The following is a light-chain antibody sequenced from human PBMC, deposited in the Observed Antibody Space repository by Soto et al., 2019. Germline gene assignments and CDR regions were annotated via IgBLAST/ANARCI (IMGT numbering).Light chain of an antibody. CDR1: QSISSY. V-gene: IGKV1-39*01. CDR2: AAS. J-gene: IGKJ3*01. Sequence: DIQMTQSPSSLSASVGDRVTITCRASQSISSYLKWYQQKPGKAPKLLIYAASRLQSGVTSRFIGSGSGTDVTLTISSLQPEDFATYYCQQSYITPLTFGPGTKVDIK. CDR3: QQSYITPLT.